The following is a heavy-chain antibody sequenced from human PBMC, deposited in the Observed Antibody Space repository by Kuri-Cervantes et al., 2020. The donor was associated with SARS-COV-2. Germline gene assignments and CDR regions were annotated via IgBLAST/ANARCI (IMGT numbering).Heavy chain of an antibody. CDR2: IWFDGSQT. CDR1: GFMFSAYG. V-gene: IGHV3-33*01. J-gene: IGHJ4*02. D-gene: IGHD1-26*01. CDR3: VRRESGSYFGFLDS. Sequence: GESLKISCAASGFMFSAYGMHWVRQSPGKGLEWLAFIWFDGSQTYYSDSVKGRFTISRDNSSNTLYLQMNSLRVEDTAMYYCVRRESGSYFGFLDSWGQGILVTVSS.